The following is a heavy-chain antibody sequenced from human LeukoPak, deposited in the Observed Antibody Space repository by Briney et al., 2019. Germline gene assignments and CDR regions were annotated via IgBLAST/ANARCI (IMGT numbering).Heavy chain of an antibody. J-gene: IGHJ6*02. CDR2: ISYDGSNK. Sequence: GGSLRLSCAASGFTFSSYAMPWVRQAPGKGLEWVAVISYDGSNKYYADSVKGRFTISRDNAKNSLYLQMNSLRAEDTAVYYCARRLALDYYYGMDVWGQGTTVTVSS. V-gene: IGHV3-30-3*01. D-gene: IGHD3-16*01. CDR3: ARRLALDYYYGMDV. CDR1: GFTFSSYA.